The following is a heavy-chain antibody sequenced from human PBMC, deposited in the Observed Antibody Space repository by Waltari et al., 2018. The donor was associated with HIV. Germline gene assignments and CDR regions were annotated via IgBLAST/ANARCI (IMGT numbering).Heavy chain of an antibody. CDR3: ARVRITMIVARPNDAFDI. CDR2: IYYSGST. J-gene: IGHJ3*02. Sequence: QVQLQESGPGLVKPSETLSLTCTVPGGSISSYYWSWIRQPPGNGLWWIGHIYYSGSTNYNPSLKSRVTISLDTSKNQFSLKLSSVTAADTAVYYCARVRITMIVARPNDAFDIWGQGTMVTVSS. D-gene: IGHD3-22*01. CDR1: GGSISSYY. V-gene: IGHV4-59*01.